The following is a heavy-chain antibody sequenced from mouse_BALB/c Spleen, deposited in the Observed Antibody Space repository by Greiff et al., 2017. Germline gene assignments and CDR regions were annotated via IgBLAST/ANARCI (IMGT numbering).Heavy chain of an antibody. J-gene: IGHJ4*01. Sequence: QVQLQQPGAELVKPGASVKLSCKASGYTFTSYWMHWVKQRPGQGLEWIGEINPSNGRTNYNEKFKSKATLTVDKSSSTAYMQLSSLTSEDSAVYYCAREGDYGNLMDYWGQGTSVTVSS. CDR2: INPSNGRT. CDR3: AREGDYGNLMDY. D-gene: IGHD2-1*01. CDR1: GYTFTSYW. V-gene: IGHV1S81*02.